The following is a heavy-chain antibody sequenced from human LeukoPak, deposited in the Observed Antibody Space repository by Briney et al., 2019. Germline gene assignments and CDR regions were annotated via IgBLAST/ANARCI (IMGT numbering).Heavy chain of an antibody. J-gene: IGHJ4*02. Sequence: GGSLRLSCAASGFTFRSYAMSWVRQAPGKGREWVSGISNSGGSGSAYYADSVKGRITIFRDNSKNTLYLKMNSLRVEDTAVYYCALGYAMNYWGQGTLVTVSS. V-gene: IGHV3-23*01. CDR3: ALGYAMNY. D-gene: IGHD2-8*01. CDR1: GFTFRSYA. CDR2: ISNSGGSGSA.